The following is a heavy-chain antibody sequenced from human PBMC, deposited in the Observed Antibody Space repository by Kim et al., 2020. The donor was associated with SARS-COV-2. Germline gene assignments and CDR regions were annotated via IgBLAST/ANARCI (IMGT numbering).Heavy chain of an antibody. Sequence: SVKVSCKASGGTFSSYAISWVRQAPGQGLEWMGGIIPIFGTANYAQKFQGRVTITADKSTSTAYMELSSLRSEDTAVYYCARQYNWNDRYYYFDYWGQGTLVTVSS. D-gene: IGHD1-20*01. CDR1: GGTFSSYA. CDR3: ARQYNWNDRYYYFDY. V-gene: IGHV1-69*06. J-gene: IGHJ4*02. CDR2: IIPIFGTA.